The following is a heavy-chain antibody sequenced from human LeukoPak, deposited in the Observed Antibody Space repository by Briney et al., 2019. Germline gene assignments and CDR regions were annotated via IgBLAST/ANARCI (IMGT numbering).Heavy chain of an antibody. Sequence: SETLSLTCTVSGGSISSYYWSWIRQPPGKGLEWIGYIYYSGSTNYNPSLKSRVTISVDTSKNQFSLKLSSVTAADTAVYYCTRAGSRSNYWSLWGPGTLVTVSS. V-gene: IGHV4-59*01. D-gene: IGHD3-10*01. CDR1: GGSISSYY. CDR3: TRAGSRSNYWSL. CDR2: IYYSGST. J-gene: IGHJ4*02.